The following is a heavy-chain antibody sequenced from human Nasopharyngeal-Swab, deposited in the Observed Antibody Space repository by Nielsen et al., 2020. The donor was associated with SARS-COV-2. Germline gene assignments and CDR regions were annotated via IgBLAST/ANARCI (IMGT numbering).Heavy chain of an antibody. CDR3: AVAWGEYSSSSKSNYYGMDV. Sequence: GRQMPGKGLEWMGIIYPGDSDTRYSPSFQGQVTISADKSISTAYLQWSSLKASDTAMYYCAVAWGEYSSSSKSNYYGMDVWGQGTTVTVSS. V-gene: IGHV5-51*01. CDR2: IYPGDSDT. D-gene: IGHD6-6*01. J-gene: IGHJ6*02.